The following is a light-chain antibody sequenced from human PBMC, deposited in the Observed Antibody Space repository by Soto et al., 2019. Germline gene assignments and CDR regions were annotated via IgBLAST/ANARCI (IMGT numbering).Light chain of an antibody. V-gene: IGLV1-51*01. Sequence: QSVLTQPPSVSVAPGQKVTISCSGSSSNIGNNYVFWYQQLPGTAPKLLIYDNDKRPSGIPDRFSGSKSGTSATLGITGLQTGDEADYYCATWDSSLSAGVFGGGTQLTVL. CDR1: SSNIGNNY. CDR2: DND. J-gene: IGLJ2*01. CDR3: ATWDSSLSAGV.